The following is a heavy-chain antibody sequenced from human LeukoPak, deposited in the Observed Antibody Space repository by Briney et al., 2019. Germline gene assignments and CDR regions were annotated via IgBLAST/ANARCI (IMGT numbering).Heavy chain of an antibody. D-gene: IGHD5-12*01. V-gene: IGHV5-51*01. CDR1: GYSFTYYW. CDR3: ARTPGSSDYRGYQYWFFDL. J-gene: IGHJ2*01. CDR2: THPGNSDT. Sequence: GESLKISCKGSGYSFTYYWIAWVRQVPGKGLEWMGITHPGNSDTRYSPSFQGQVTISYDKSITTAYLQWSSLKASDTAVYYCARTPGSSDYRGYQYWFFDLWGRGTLVTVSS.